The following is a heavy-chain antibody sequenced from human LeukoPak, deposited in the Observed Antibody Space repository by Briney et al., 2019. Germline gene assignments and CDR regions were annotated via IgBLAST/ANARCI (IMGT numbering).Heavy chain of an antibody. CDR1: GFTFSDYY. J-gene: IGHJ6*03. CDR2: ISSSGSSI. D-gene: IGHD5-12*01. V-gene: IGHV3-11*01. Sequence: GGSLRLSCAASGFTFSDYYMSWIRQAPGKGLEWISYISSSGSSIYYADSVKGRFTISRDNAKNSLFLQMNSLRAEDTAVYYCARETSDSGYDIYYYYYYMDVWGKGTTVTISS. CDR3: ARETSDSGYDIYYYYYYMDV.